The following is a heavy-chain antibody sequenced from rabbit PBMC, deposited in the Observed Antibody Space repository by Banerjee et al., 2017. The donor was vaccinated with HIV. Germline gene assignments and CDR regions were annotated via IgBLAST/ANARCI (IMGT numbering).Heavy chain of an antibody. CDR2: IDSVFGST. V-gene: IGHV1S47*01. CDR1: GFDFSSYG. CDR3: VRVDYTYDYDGYAYATYKL. J-gene: IGHJ4*01. D-gene: IGHD6-1*01. Sequence: EESGGGLVQPGGSLKLSCKASGFDFSSYGVSWVRQAPGKGLEWIGYIDSVFGSTYYATWVNGRFTISSHNAQNTVFLQMTSLTAADTATYFCVRVDYTYDYDGYAYATYKLWGPGSLVTVS.